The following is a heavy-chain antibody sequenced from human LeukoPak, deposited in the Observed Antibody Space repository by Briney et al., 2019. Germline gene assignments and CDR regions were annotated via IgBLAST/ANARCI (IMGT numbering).Heavy chain of an antibody. CDR1: GFTFSSYG. D-gene: IGHD3-10*01. Sequence: GGSLRLSCAASGFTFSSYGMHWVRQAPGKGLECVSAISGSGGSTYFADSVKGRCTVSRDNSRNTVYLQVNSLTGEDMAVYYCAKGPSFGDSYFDYWGQGTLVTVSS. CDR3: AKGPSFGDSYFDY. V-gene: IGHV3-23*01. J-gene: IGHJ4*02. CDR2: ISGSGGST.